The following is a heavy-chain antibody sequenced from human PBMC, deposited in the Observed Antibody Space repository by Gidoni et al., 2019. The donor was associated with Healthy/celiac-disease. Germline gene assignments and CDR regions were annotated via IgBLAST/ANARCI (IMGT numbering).Heavy chain of an antibody. J-gene: IGHJ6*02. CDR3: ARDLAYCGGDCYPHYYYYYGMDV. CDR2: INPNSVGT. Sequence: QVQLVQSGAEVKKPGASVKVSCKASGYTFTGYYMHWVRQAPGQGLEWMGWINPNSVGTNYAQKFQGRVTMTRDTSISTAYMELSRLRSDDTAVYYCARDLAYCGGDCYPHYYYYYGMDVWGQGTTVTVSS. V-gene: IGHV1-2*02. CDR1: GYTFTGYY. D-gene: IGHD2-21*02.